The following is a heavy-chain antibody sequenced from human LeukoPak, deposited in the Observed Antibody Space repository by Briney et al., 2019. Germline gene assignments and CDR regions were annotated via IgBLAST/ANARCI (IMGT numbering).Heavy chain of an antibody. CDR3: ARDPYSSSSRPLDY. V-gene: IGHV3-33*01. D-gene: IGHD6-13*01. CDR2: IWYDGSNK. Sequence: PGRSLRLSCAASGFTFSSYGMHWVRQAPGKGLEWVAVIWYDGSNKYYADSVKGRFTISRDNSKNTLYLQMNSLRAEDTAVNYCARDPYSSSSRPLDYWGQGTLVTVSS. CDR1: GFTFSSYG. J-gene: IGHJ4*02.